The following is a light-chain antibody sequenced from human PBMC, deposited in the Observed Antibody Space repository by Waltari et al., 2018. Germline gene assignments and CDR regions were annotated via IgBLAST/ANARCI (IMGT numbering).Light chain of an antibody. CDR3: QQYGSSPPIYT. CDR1: QSVSSSY. Sequence: EIVLTQSPGPLSLSPGHRATLSCRASQSVSSSYLAWYQQKPGQAPRLLIYGASSRATGIPDRFSGSGSGTDFTLTISRLEPEDFAVYYCQQYGSSPPIYTFGQGTKLEIK. J-gene: IGKJ2*01. CDR2: GAS. V-gene: IGKV3-20*01.